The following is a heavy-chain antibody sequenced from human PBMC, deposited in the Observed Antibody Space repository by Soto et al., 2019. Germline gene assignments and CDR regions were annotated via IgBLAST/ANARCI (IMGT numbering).Heavy chain of an antibody. CDR1: GFIFSNFA. CDR2: ISAGGGDT. CDR3: AYRVAEKSWCTTTSCFLIAFDI. D-gene: IGHD2-2*01. Sequence: EAQLLESGGGVVQPGGSLRLSCAASGFIFSNFAMNWVRQAPGKGLEWVSGISAGGGDTYYADSVRGRFIISRDNSKDTLYLQMSGLRAEDTALYYCAYRVAEKSWCTTTSCFLIAFDIWGQGTMVTVSS. J-gene: IGHJ3*02. V-gene: IGHV3-23*01.